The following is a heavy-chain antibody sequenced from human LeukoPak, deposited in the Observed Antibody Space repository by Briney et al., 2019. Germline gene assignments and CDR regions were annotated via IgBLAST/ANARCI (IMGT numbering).Heavy chain of an antibody. CDR2: INHSGST. D-gene: IGHD1-26*01. J-gene: IGHJ4*02. CDR3: ASPGMGDYFDY. Sequence: PSETLSLTCAVYGGSFSGYYWSWIRQPPGKGLEWIGEINHSGSTNYNPSLKSRVTISVDTSKNQFSLKLSSVTAADTAVYYCASPGMGDYFDYWGQGTLVTVSS. CDR1: GGSFSGYY. V-gene: IGHV4-34*01.